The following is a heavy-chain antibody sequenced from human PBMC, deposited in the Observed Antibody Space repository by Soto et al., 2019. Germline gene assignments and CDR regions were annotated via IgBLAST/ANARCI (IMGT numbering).Heavy chain of an antibody. CDR3: ARVSYYDSSGYYSFDY. D-gene: IGHD3-22*01. J-gene: IGHJ4*02. V-gene: IGHV4-30-4*01. CDR2: IYYSGST. CDR1: GGSISSGDYY. Sequence: NPSETLSLTCTVSGGSISSGDYYWSWIRQPPGKGLEWIGYIYYSGSTYYNPSLKSRVTISVDTSKNQFSLKLSSVTAADTAVYYCARVSYYDSSGYYSFDYWGQGTLVTVSS.